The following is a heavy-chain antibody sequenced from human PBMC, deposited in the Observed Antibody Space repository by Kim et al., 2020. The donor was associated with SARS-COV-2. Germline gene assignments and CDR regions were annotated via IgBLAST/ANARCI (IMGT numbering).Heavy chain of an antibody. V-gene: IGHV3-53*01. CDR3: ARHKTAGNYNSPFDY. Sequence: ADSLRGRFTISRDHSKNTVYLQMNSLSVEDTAIYYCARHKTAGNYNSPFDYWGQGTLVTVSS. J-gene: IGHJ4*02. D-gene: IGHD3-3*01.